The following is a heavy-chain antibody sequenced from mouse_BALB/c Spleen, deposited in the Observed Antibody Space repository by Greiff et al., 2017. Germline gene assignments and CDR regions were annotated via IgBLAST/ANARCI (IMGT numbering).Heavy chain of an antibody. CDR2: ISSGGST. CDR1: GFTFSSYA. CDR3: ARGGTTDWYFDV. D-gene: IGHD2-14*01. Sequence: EVKLMESGGGLVKPGGSLKLSCAASGFTFSSYAMSWVRQTPEKRLEWVASISSGGSTYYPDSVKGRFTISRDNARNILYLQMSSLRSEDTAMYYGARGGTTDWYFDVWGAGTTVTVSS. V-gene: IGHV5-6-5*01. J-gene: IGHJ1*01.